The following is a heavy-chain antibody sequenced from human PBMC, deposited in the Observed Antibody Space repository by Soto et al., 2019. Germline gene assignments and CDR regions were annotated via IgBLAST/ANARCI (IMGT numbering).Heavy chain of an antibody. CDR2: VYYSGTT. CDR3: ARHAASDSVWGHYEDKDY. V-gene: IGHV4-39*01. Sequence: QLQLQESGPGLVKPSETLSLACTVSGASISSDRYYWDWIRQPPGKGLEWIGSVYYSGTTYYNPSLKSRVTVSVATSKNQFSLNLRSVTAADTAVYYCARHAASDSVWGHYEDKDYWGKGTLVTVSS. D-gene: IGHD3-16*01. CDR1: GASISSDRYY. J-gene: IGHJ4*02.